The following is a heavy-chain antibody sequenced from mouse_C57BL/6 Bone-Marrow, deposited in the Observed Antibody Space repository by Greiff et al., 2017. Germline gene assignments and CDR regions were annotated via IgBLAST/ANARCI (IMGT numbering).Heavy chain of an antibody. V-gene: IGHV5-17*01. J-gene: IGHJ3*01. D-gene: IGHD3-3*01. Sequence: EVKLLESGGGLVKPGGSLKLSCAASGFTFSDYGMHWVRQAPEKGLEWVAYISSGSSTIYYADTVKGRFTISRDNAKNTLFLQMTSLRSEDTAMYYCARPRRGREFAYWGQGTLVTVSA. CDR3: ARPRRGREFAY. CDR1: GFTFSDYG. CDR2: ISSGSSTI.